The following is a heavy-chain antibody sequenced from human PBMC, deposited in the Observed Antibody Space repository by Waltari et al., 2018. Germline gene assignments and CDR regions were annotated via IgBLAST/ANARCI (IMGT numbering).Heavy chain of an antibody. J-gene: IGHJ4*02. CDR2: IRSKAYGGTT. D-gene: IGHD1-7*01. CDR1: GFTFGDYA. CDR3: TFRVTGTGY. Sequence: EVQLVESGGGLVQPGRSLRLSCTASGFTFGDYAMSWVRQAPGKGLEWVGFIRSKAYGGTTEYAASVKGRFTISRDDSKSIAYLQMNSLKTEDTAVYYCTFRVTGTGYWGQGTLVTVSS. V-gene: IGHV3-49*04.